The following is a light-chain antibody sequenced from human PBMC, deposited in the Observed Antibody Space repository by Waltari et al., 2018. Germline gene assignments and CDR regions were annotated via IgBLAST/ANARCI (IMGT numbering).Light chain of an antibody. CDR3: ETWDSSLNAAV. CDR1: SANIGDRS. Sequence: QSVLTQPPSVSAAPGQKVTISSSGSSANIGDRSVPWYQQLPGTAPKLPIYENNQRPSGIPDRFSGSKSGTSATLGISGLQTGDEADYYCETWDSSLNAAVFGGGTKLTVL. V-gene: IGLV1-51*02. J-gene: IGLJ3*02. CDR2: ENN.